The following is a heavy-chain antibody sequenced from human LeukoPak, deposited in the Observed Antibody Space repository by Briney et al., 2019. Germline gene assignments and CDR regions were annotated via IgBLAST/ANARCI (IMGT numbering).Heavy chain of an antibody. V-gene: IGHV1-46*01. CDR2: IIPIFGTA. Sequence: ASVKVSCKASGYTFTSYYMHWVRQAPGQGLEWMGGIIPIFGTANYAQKFQGRVTMTRNTSISTAYMELSSLRSEDTAVYYCARRIPYSSSWYWFDPWGQGTLVTVSS. D-gene: IGHD6-13*01. J-gene: IGHJ5*02. CDR3: ARRIPYSSSWYWFDP. CDR1: GYTFTSYY.